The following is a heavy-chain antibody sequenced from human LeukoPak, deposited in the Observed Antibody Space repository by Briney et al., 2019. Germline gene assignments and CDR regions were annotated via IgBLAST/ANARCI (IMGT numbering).Heavy chain of an antibody. CDR2: VYYIGTA. CDR1: GGSVKSPDSY. CDR3: ARSTRSSPWFDP. J-gene: IGHJ5*02. D-gene: IGHD6-6*01. Sequence: SETLSLTCLAPGGSVKSPDSYWSWIRQPPGKGLAWIGNVYYIGTASYNSSLKSRVTISVDTSRNQFSLEMTSVTAADTAVYYCARSTRSSPWFDPLGQGSLVTVSS. V-gene: IGHV4-61*08.